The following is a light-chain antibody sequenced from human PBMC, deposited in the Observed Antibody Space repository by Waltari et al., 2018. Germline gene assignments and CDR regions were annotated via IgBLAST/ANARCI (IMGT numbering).Light chain of an antibody. CDR1: SSDVGSYNL. CDR2: EGS. V-gene: IGLV2-23*03. J-gene: IGLJ2*01. Sequence: QSALTQPASVSGSPGQSITISCTGTSSDVGSYNLVSWYQQHPGKAPKLMIYEGSKRPAGVSNRFSGSKSGNTASLTMSGLQAEDEADYYCCCNAGSSTFYVVFGGGTKMTVL. CDR3: CCNAGSSTFYVV.